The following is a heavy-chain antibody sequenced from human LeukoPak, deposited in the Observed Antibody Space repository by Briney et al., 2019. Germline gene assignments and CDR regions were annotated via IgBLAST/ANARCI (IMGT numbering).Heavy chain of an antibody. CDR1: GFTFSDYF. J-gene: IGHJ4*02. D-gene: IGHD3-10*01. Sequence: MTGGSLRLSCATSGFTFSDYFMSWIRQAPGKGLEWLSYISSSGGTIFYADSVKGRFTISRDNANNSLYLQMNSLRADDTAVYYCAKIPRGMIQGVYFDFWGQGTLVTVSS. CDR2: ISSSGGTI. CDR3: AKIPRGMIQGVYFDF. V-gene: IGHV3-11*01.